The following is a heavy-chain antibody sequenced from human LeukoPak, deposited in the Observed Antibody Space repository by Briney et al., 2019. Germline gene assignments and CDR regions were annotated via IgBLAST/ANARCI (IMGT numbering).Heavy chain of an antibody. D-gene: IGHD3-9*01. CDR3: ARDNAVLRYFDWLFQSGPFDP. CDR2: INPNSGGT. CDR1: GYTFTSYD. Sequence: ASVKVSCKASGYTFTSYDFNWVRQAPGQGLEWMGWINPNSGGTNYAQKFQGRVTMTRDTSISTAYMELSRLRSDDTAVYYCARDNAVLRYFDWLFQSGPFDPWGQGTLVTVSS. J-gene: IGHJ5*02. V-gene: IGHV1-2*02.